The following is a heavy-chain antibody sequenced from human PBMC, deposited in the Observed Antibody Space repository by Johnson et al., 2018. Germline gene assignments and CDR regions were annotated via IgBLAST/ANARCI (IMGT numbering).Heavy chain of an antibody. V-gene: IGHV3-9*01. D-gene: IGHD3-3*01. Sequence: QLVESGGGLVQPGGSLRLSCAASGFTFTMYAMHWVRQTPVKGLEWVSGISWNSGTIAYADSVKGRFTISRDNAKNSLYLQMNSLRAEDTAVYYCATWVTSFGEVPSAIDYWGQGTLVTVSS. CDR2: ISWNSGTI. CDR1: GFTFTMYA. CDR3: ATWVTSFGEVPSAIDY. J-gene: IGHJ4*02.